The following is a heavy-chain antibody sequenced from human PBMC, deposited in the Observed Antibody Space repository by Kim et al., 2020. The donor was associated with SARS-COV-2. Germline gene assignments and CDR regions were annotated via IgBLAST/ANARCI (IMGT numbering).Heavy chain of an antibody. V-gene: IGHV1-46*01. CDR3: ARAAAAGIGYYYYYGMDV. Sequence: QGRVTMTRDTSTSTVYMELSSLRSEDTAVYYCARAAAAGIGYYYYYGMDVWGQGTTVTVSS. D-gene: IGHD6-13*01. J-gene: IGHJ6*02.